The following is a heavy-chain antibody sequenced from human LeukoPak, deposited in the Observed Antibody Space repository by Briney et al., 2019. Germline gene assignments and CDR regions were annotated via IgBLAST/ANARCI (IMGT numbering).Heavy chain of an antibody. CDR1: GYTFTSYG. J-gene: IGHJ2*01. Sequence: ASVKVSCKASGYTFTSYGISWVRQAPGQGLEWMGWISAYNGNTNYAQKLQGRVTMTTDTSTSTAYMELRSLRSDDTAVYYCARGYCSSTSCWYFDLWGRGTLVTVSS. V-gene: IGHV1-18*01. CDR3: ARGYCSSTSCWYFDL. D-gene: IGHD2-2*01. CDR2: ISAYNGNT.